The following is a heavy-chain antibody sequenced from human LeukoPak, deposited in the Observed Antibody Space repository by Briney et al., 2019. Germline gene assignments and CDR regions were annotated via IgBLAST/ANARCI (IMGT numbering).Heavy chain of an antibody. V-gene: IGHV4-34*01. Sequence: SETLSLTCAVYGGSFSGYYWGWIRHPPGRGLGWIGEINHIGSTNYNPSLKSRVTISVDTSKNQFSLKLSSVTAADTAVYYCARGNFLYYDILTGYSVYFQHWGQGTLVTVSS. CDR1: GGSFSGYY. J-gene: IGHJ1*01. CDR2: INHIGST. D-gene: IGHD3-9*01. CDR3: ARGNFLYYDILTGYSVYFQH.